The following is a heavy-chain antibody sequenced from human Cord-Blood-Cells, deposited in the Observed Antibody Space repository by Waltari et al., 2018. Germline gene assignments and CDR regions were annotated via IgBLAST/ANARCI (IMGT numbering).Heavy chain of an antibody. CDR3: ARVLDSYGDYYFDY. Sequence: QVQLQQSGPGLVKPSQTLPLTCAISGDSVSSNSAAWNWIRQSPSRGLEWPGRTCYRSKWYNDYAVSVKSRVTITPDTSKTQFSLQLNSVTPEDTAVYYCARVLDSYGDYYFDYWGQGTLVTVSS. V-gene: IGHV6-1*01. CDR1: GDSVSSNSAA. D-gene: IGHD4-17*01. CDR2: TCYRSKWYN. J-gene: IGHJ4*02.